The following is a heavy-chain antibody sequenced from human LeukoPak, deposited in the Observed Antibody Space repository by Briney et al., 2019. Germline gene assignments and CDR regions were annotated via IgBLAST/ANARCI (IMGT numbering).Heavy chain of an antibody. CDR2: IYYSGST. Sequence: SETLSLTCTVSGGSISSYYWSWIRQPPGKGLEWIGYIYYSGSTNYNPSLKSRVTISVDTSKNQFSLKLSSVTAADTAVYYCARGGSSGWYRFDPWGQGTLVTVSS. J-gene: IGHJ5*02. V-gene: IGHV4-59*01. D-gene: IGHD6-19*01. CDR3: ARGGSSGWYRFDP. CDR1: GGSISSYY.